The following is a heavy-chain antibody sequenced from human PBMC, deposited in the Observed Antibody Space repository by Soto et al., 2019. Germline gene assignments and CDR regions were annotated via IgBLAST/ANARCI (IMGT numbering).Heavy chain of an antibody. CDR2: ISYDGSNK. CDR3: ARVLASMGHFDY. CDR1: GFTVSSYA. J-gene: IGHJ4*02. D-gene: IGHD2-8*01. V-gene: IGHV3-30-3*01. Sequence: QVQLVESGGGVVQPGRSLRLSCAASGFTVSSYAMHWVRQAPGKGLEWVAVISYDGSNKYYADSVKGRFTISRDNSKNTLYLQMNSLRAEDTAVYYCARVLASMGHFDYWGQGTLVTVSS.